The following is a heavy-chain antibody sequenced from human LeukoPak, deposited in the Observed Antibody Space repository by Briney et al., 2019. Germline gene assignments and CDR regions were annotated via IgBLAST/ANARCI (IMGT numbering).Heavy chain of an antibody. CDR2: INPSGGST. D-gene: IGHD2-15*01. CDR3: ARDLFPQYCSGGSCQYFQH. Sequence: ASVKVSCKASGYTFTSYYMHWVRQAPGQGLEWMGIINPSGGSTSYAQKFQGRVTMTRDTSTSTVYMELSSLRSEDTAVYYCARDLFPQYCSGGSCQYFQHWGQGALVTVSS. CDR1: GYTFTSYY. V-gene: IGHV1-46*01. J-gene: IGHJ1*01.